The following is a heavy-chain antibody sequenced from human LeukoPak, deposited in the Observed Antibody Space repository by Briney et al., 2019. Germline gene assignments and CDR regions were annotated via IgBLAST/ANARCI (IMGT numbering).Heavy chain of an antibody. V-gene: IGHV4-34*01. Sequence: PSETLSLTCAVYGGSFSGYYWSWIRQPPGKGLEWIGEINHSGSTNYNPSLKSRVTISVDTSKNQFSLKLSSVTAADTAVYYCATLRGTGWYFDYWGQGTLVSVSS. CDR2: INHSGST. CDR3: ATLRGTGWYFDY. J-gene: IGHJ4*02. D-gene: IGHD6-19*01. CDR1: GGSFSGYY.